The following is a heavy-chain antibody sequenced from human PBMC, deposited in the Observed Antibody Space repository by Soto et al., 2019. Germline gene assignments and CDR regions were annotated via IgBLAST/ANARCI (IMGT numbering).Heavy chain of an antibody. V-gene: IGHV3-23*01. CDR3: AKASQPLLYDSSGGFDY. Sequence: GGSLRLSCAASGFTFSSYAMSWVRQAPGKGLEWVSAISGSGGSTYYADSVKGRFTISRDNSKNTLYLQMNSLRAEDTAVYYCAKASQPLLYDSSGGFDYWGQGTLVTVSS. J-gene: IGHJ4*02. CDR1: GFTFSSYA. CDR2: ISGSGGST. D-gene: IGHD3-22*01.